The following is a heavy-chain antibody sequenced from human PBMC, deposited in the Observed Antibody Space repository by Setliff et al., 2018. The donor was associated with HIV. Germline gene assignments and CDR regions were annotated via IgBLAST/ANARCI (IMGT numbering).Heavy chain of an antibody. D-gene: IGHD1-1*01. Sequence: ASVKVSCKASGYTFTTYGISWVRQAPGQGLEWMGWISTYNGNTNYAQKLQGRVNMTTDTSTGTAYLELRRLRSDDTAVYFCARNKLSDAFDVWGPGTMVTVSS. J-gene: IGHJ3*01. CDR3: ARNKLSDAFDV. CDR2: ISTYNGNT. V-gene: IGHV1-18*01. CDR1: GYTFTTYG.